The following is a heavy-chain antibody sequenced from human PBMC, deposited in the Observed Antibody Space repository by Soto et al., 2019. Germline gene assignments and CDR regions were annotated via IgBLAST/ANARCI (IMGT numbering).Heavy chain of an antibody. J-gene: IGHJ4*02. CDR2: ISGSGGST. CDR1: GFTFSSYA. Sequence: PGGSLRLSCAASGFTFSSYAMGWVRQAPGKGLEWVSAISGSGGSTYYADSVKGRFTISRDNSKNTLYLQMNSLRAEDTAVYYCAKDDTRRSYYDSSGPASYWGQGTLVTVSS. V-gene: IGHV3-23*01. D-gene: IGHD3-22*01. CDR3: AKDDTRRSYYDSSGPASY.